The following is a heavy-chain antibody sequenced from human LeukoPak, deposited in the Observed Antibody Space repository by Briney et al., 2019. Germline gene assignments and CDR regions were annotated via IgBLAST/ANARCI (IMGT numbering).Heavy chain of an antibody. J-gene: IGHJ4*02. D-gene: IGHD3-16*01. CDR3: ARKGGDPLGIFDY. CDR2: IYHSGST. V-gene: IGHV4-4*02. Sequence: PSGTLSLTCAVSGGSISSNNWWSWVRQPPGKGLEWIGEIYHSGSTNYNPSLKSRVTISPDKSKNQFSLKLSSVTAADTAVYYCARKGGDPLGIFDYWGQGTLVTVSS. CDR1: GGSISSNNW.